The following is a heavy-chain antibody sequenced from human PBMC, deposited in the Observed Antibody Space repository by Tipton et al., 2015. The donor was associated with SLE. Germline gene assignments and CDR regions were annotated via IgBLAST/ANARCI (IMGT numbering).Heavy chain of an antibody. J-gene: IGHJ6*02. CDR1: GFSFSDYW. Sequence: SLRLSCAASGFSFSDYWMHWVRQTPGKGLVWLSRINSYGSITYFADSVKGRFAISRDNAKNSLYLQMNSLRAEDTAVYYCARRYTSETDVWGQGTTVTVSS. CDR2: INSYGSIT. CDR3: ARRYTSETDV. V-gene: IGHV3-74*01. D-gene: IGHD6-19*01.